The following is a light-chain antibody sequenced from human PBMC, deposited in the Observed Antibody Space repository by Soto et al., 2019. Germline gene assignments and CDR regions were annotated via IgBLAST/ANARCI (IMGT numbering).Light chain of an antibody. V-gene: IGLV2-8*01. CDR1: SSDVGGYDY. J-gene: IGLJ3*02. CDR3: SSFVASNNYWV. Sequence: QSVLTQPPSASGSPGRSVTISCTGTSSDVGGYDYVSWFQQHPGKAPKLIIYEVTKRPSGVPDRFSASKSGNTASLTVSGLQAEDEADYYCSSFVASNNYWVFGGGTKVIVL. CDR2: EVT.